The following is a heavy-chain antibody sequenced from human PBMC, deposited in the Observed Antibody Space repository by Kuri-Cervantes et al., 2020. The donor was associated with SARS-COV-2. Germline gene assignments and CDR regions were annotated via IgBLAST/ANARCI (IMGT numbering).Heavy chain of an antibody. V-gene: IGHV4-39*07. Sequence: ESLKISCTVSGGSISSSSYYWGWIRQPPGKGLEWIGSIYHSGSTYYNPSLKSRVTISVDMSKNQFSLKLSSVTAADTAVYYCATSSIAARGNDYWGQGTLVTVSS. J-gene: IGHJ4*02. CDR3: ATSSIAARGNDY. CDR1: GGSISSSSYY. CDR2: IYHSGST. D-gene: IGHD6-6*01.